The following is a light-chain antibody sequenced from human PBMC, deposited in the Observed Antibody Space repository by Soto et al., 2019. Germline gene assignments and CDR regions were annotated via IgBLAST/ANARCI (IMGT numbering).Light chain of an antibody. J-gene: IGLJ3*02. CDR3: QAWDSSTVV. CDR1: KLGDKY. CDR2: KDS. Sequence: SYELIQPPSVSVSPGQTASITCSGDKLGDKYACWYQQKPGQSPVMVIYKDSRRPSGIPERFSGSNSGNTATLTISGTQAMDEADYYCQAWDSSTVVFGGGTQLTVL. V-gene: IGLV3-1*01.